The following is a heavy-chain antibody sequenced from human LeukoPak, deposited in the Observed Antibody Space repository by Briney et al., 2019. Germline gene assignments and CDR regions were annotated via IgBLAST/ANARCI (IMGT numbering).Heavy chain of an antibody. Sequence: SETLSLTCTLSGGSISSSSYYWGWIRQPPGKGLEWIVCIYYSGSTYYNPSLKSVVIISVNTSKNQFFLKLSSVTAADTAVYYCASGHSSWYSNWFDHWGQGTLVTVSS. CDR1: GGSISSSSYY. CDR3: ASGHSSWYSNWFDH. J-gene: IGHJ5*02. CDR2: IYYSGST. V-gene: IGHV4-39*07. D-gene: IGHD6-13*01.